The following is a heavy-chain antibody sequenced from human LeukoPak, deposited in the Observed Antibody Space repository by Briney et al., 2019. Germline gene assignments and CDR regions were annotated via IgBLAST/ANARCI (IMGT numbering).Heavy chain of an antibody. CDR3: ARGKLGMEAFDI. V-gene: IGHV4-59*01. J-gene: IGHJ3*02. CDR1: GASISRFY. CDR2: IYYSGST. Sequence: SETLSLTCTVSGASISRFYWSWIRQPPGKGLEWVGYIYYSGSTSYNPSLKSRVTISVDTSKNQFSLKLSSVTAADTAVYYCARGKLGMEAFDIWGQGTMVTVSS. D-gene: IGHD7-27*01.